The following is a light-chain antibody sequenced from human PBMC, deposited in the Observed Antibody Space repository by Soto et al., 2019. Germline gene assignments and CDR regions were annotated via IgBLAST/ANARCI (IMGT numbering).Light chain of an antibody. CDR3: QQSYSTPYT. Sequence: DVQMTQSPSSLSASVGDRVTITCRASQSISSYLNWYHQKPGKAPKLLIYAASSLQSGVPLRFSGSGSGTDFTLTISSLQPEDFATYYCQQSYSTPYTFGQGTKLEIK. V-gene: IGKV1-39*01. CDR2: AAS. CDR1: QSISSY. J-gene: IGKJ2*01.